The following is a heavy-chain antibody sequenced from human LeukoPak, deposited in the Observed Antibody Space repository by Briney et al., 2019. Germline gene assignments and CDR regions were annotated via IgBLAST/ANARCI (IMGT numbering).Heavy chain of an antibody. CDR3: ARAIRKYYYDSSGYSREGDY. D-gene: IGHD3-22*01. CDR1: GLTVSKNY. Sequence: TGGSLRLSCAAPGLTVSKNYMSWVRQAPGKGLESVSVIYSGGSTYYADSVRGRFIISRDNSKNTLYLQMNSLRVEDTAVYYCARAIRKYYYDSSGYSREGDYWGQGTLVTVSS. V-gene: IGHV3-53*01. J-gene: IGHJ4*02. CDR2: IYSGGST.